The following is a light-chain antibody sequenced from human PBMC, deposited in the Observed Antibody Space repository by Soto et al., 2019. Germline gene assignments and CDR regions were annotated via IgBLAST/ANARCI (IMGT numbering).Light chain of an antibody. CDR1: QNINSN. J-gene: IGKJ5*01. CDR3: QQSYSMPPIT. Sequence: DIQMTQSPSSLSASVGDRVTITCQASQNINSNLNWYQQKPGKAPMLLIYGASILQSGVPSRFGGSGSGTDFTLTISSLQPEDFATYYCQQSYSMPPITFGQGTRLEIK. V-gene: IGKV1-39*01. CDR2: GAS.